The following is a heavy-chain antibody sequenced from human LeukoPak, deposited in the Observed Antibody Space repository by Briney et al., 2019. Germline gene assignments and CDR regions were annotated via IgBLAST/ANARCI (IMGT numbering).Heavy chain of an antibody. D-gene: IGHD2-15*01. V-gene: IGHV3-23*01. Sequence: PGGSLRLSCAASGFTFSSYAMHWVRQAPGKGLEWVSAISGSGGSTYYADSVKGRFTISRDNSKNTLYLQMNSLRAEDTAVYYCAKDIGYCSGGSCYYFDYWGQGTLVTVSS. CDR2: ISGSGGST. J-gene: IGHJ4*02. CDR1: GFTFSSYA. CDR3: AKDIGYCSGGSCYYFDY.